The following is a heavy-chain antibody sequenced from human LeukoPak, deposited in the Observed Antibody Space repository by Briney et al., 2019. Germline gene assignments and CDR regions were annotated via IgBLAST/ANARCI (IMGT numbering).Heavy chain of an antibody. CDR1: GFTFSAYD. CDR3: ARDRGSSGWYAIEP. CDR2: IRYDGSNE. Sequence: PGGSLRLSCAASGFTFSAYDMHWVRQAPGKGLDWVAVIRYDGSNEDYADSVKGRFTISRDNSKNTLFLQMTALRAEDTAVYYCARDRGSSGWYAIEPWGQGTVVTVSS. V-gene: IGHV3-33*01. J-gene: IGHJ5*02. D-gene: IGHD6-19*01.